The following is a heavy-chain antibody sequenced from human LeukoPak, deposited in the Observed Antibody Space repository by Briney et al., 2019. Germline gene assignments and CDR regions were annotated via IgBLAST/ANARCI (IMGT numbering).Heavy chain of an antibody. CDR2: ISSSSSTI. Sequence: TGGSLRLSCAASGFTFSSYSMNWVRQAPGKGLEWVSYISSSSSTIYYADSVKGRFTISRDNAKNSLYLQLNSLRAEDTAVYYCASRATYYYDSSGYSEYWGQGTLVTVSS. J-gene: IGHJ4*02. V-gene: IGHV3-48*04. CDR3: ASRATYYYDSSGYSEY. CDR1: GFTFSSYS. D-gene: IGHD3-22*01.